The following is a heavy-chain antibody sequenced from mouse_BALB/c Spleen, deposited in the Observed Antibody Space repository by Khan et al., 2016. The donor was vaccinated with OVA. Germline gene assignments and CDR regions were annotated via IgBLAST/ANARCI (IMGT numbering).Heavy chain of an antibody. CDR3: ASHFTGSFAY. J-gene: IGHJ3*01. CDR2: INSDGYYT. D-gene: IGHD4-1*01. V-gene: IGHV5-6*01. CDR1: GFTFSTYG. Sequence: EVQLQESGGDLMKPGGSLKLSCAASGFTFSTYGMSWVRQTPDKRLEWVATINSDGYYTYYPDSVQGRFTITRNNAKNALYLEMSSLKYEDTTMYYCASHFTGSFAYWGQGTLVTVSA.